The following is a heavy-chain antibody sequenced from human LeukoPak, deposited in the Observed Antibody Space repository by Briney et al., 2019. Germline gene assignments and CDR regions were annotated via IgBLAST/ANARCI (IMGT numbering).Heavy chain of an antibody. D-gene: IGHD3-9*01. CDR2: IYTSGST. J-gene: IGHJ4*02. Sequence: SSETLSLTCTVSGGSISSYYWSWIRQPAGKGLEWIGRIYTSGSTNYNPSLKSRVTMSVDTSKNQFSLKLSSVTAADTAVYYCARVLKYYDILTGYGRPGDYFDYWGQGTLVTVSS. CDR3: ARVLKYYDILTGYGRPGDYFDY. V-gene: IGHV4-4*07. CDR1: GGSISSYY.